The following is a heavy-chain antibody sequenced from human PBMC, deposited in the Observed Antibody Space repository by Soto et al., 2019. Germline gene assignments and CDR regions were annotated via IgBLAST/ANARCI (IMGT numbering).Heavy chain of an antibody. CDR1: GFSLSTSGVG. CDR2: IYWDDDK. Sequence: QITLKESGPTLVKPTQTLTLTCTFSGFSLSTSGVGVGWIRQPPGKALEWLALIYWDDDKRYSPSLKSRLTITKDPAKNQVVLTMTNMDPVDTATYYCAHFTFGGVIVPFDYWGQGTLVTVSS. J-gene: IGHJ4*02. CDR3: AHFTFGGVIVPFDY. V-gene: IGHV2-5*02. D-gene: IGHD3-16*02.